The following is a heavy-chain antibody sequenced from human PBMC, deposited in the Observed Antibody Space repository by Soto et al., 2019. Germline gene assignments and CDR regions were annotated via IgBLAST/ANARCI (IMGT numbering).Heavy chain of an antibody. D-gene: IGHD4-17*01. CDR2: IYSDDNT. CDR1: GITATNGH. Sequence: DVQLVKSGGGLIQPGGSLRLSCAASGITATNGHMSCVRQAPGKGLEWVSVIYSDDNTYYADSVKGRLTISRDTSKNTAYVQMHSLRAEDTAAYYCARDWNGDKYFDYWDQGSLVTVSS. V-gene: IGHV3-53*01. J-gene: IGHJ4*02. CDR3: ARDWNGDKYFDY.